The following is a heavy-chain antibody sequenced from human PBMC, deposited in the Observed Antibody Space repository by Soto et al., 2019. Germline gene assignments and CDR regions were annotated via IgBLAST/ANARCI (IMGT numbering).Heavy chain of an antibody. Sequence: QVQLVQSGAEVKKPGASVKVSCKASGYTFTSYDINWVRQATGQGLEWMGWMNPNSGNTGYAQKFQGRVTMTRNTDWGDTGHARKFQVRVAMTSDTSRSTAYMALSSLRSEDRAVYYCASGRGGVVAAAGTRYFQHWGQGTLVTVSS. CDR2: MNPNSGNT. V-gene: IGHV1-8*01. J-gene: IGHJ1*01. CDR1: GYTFTSYD. CDR3: RSTAYMALSSLRSEDRAVYYCASGRGGVVAAAGTRYFQH. D-gene: IGHD3-10*01.